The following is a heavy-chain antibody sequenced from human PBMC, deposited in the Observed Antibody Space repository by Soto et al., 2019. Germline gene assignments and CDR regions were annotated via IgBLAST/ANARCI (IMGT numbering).Heavy chain of an antibody. J-gene: IGHJ4*02. CDR1: GFTFSNYW. V-gene: IGHV3-7*01. CDR2: IKQDGSEK. Sequence: EVQLVESGGGLVQPGGSLRLSCAASGFTFSNYWMSWVRQAPGKGLEWVANIKQDGSEKYYVDSVKGRFTISRDNAKNSLYLQMNNLRAVDTAVYYCSRDETYYYGSGPVGGQGTLVTVSS. D-gene: IGHD3-10*01. CDR3: SRDETYYYGSGPV.